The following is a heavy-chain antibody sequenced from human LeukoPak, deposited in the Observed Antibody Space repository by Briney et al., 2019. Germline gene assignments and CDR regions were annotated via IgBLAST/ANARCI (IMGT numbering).Heavy chain of an antibody. CDR1: GFTFSSYL. V-gene: IGHV3-74*01. D-gene: IGHD5-24*01. CDR2: IESDGITT. Sequence: GGSLRLSCAASGFTFSSYLMHWVRQAPGKGLVWVSRIESDGITTIYADSVRGRFTISRDNAKNTLYLQMNRLRAEDTAVYYCAKGREDGYNWDYWGQGTLVTVSS. J-gene: IGHJ4*02. CDR3: AKGREDGYNWDY.